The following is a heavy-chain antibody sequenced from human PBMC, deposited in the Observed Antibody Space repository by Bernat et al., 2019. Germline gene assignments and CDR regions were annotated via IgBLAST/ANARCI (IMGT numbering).Heavy chain of an antibody. Sequence: QVQLVQSGAEVKKPGSSVKVSCKASGGTFSSYAISWGRQAPGQGLEWMGGSIQSFGTANYAQKFQGRVTITADESTSTAYMELSSLRSEDTAVYYCARIYVWGSYRYRHWFDPWGQGTLVTVSS. CDR2: SIQSFGTA. D-gene: IGHD3-16*02. J-gene: IGHJ5*02. CDR1: GGTFSSYA. V-gene: IGHV1-69*01. CDR3: ARIYVWGSYRYRHWFDP.